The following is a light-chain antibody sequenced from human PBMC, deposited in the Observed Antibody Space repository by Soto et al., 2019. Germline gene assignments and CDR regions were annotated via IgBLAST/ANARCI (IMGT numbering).Light chain of an antibody. CDR1: SSDVGNYNL. J-gene: IGLJ1*01. Sequence: QSALTQPASVSGSPGQSITIYCIGTSSDVGNYNLVSWYQQHPGKAPKLMIYEGSKRPSGVSNRFSGSKSGNTASLTISGLQAEDEADYHCCSYAGSSLYVFGTGTQLTVL. CDR2: EGS. CDR3: CSYAGSSLYV. V-gene: IGLV2-23*01.